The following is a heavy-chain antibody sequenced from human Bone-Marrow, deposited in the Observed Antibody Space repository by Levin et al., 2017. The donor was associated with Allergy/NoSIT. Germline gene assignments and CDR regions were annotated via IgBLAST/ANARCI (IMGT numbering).Heavy chain of an antibody. CDR3: AKEYSQGNGYFEL. V-gene: IGHV3-30*18. D-gene: IGHD5-18*01. CDR1: GFSFSSYG. CDR2: VGDDGSVT. J-gene: IGHJ2*01. Sequence: GESLKISCAASGFSFSSYGMQWVRQAPGQGLEWVAVVGDDGSVTHYADSVRGRFTISRDNSMNTVYLQMDSLRAEDTAVYYCAKEYSQGNGYFELWGRGTLVAVSA.